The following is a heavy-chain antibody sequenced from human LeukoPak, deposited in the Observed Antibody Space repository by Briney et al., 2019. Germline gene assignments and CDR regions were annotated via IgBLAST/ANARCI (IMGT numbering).Heavy chain of an antibody. CDR3: ARDRGRLLRDYGDGPRGDYYYYMDV. Sequence: SETLSLTCTVSGGSISSYYWSWVRQPAGKGLEWIGRIYTSGSTNYNPSLKSRVTMSVDTSKNQFSLKLSSVTAADTAVYYCARDRGRLLRDYGDGPRGDYYYYMDVWGKGTTVTVSS. V-gene: IGHV4-4*07. D-gene: IGHD4-17*01. CDR1: GGSISSYY. J-gene: IGHJ6*03. CDR2: IYTSGST.